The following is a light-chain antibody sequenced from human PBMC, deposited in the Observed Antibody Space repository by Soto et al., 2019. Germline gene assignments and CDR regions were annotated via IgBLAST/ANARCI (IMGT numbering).Light chain of an antibody. CDR1: QSIARY. CDR3: QQRYSSPFT. CDR2: GAS. Sequence: IQMTQSPSSLSASVGDRVTVTCRASQSIARYLNWYQQKPGKAPELLIYGASSLQSGVPSRFGGSGSGTDFTLTINSLQPEDFATYYCQQRYSSPFTFGPGTKVDIK. J-gene: IGKJ3*01. V-gene: IGKV1-39*01.